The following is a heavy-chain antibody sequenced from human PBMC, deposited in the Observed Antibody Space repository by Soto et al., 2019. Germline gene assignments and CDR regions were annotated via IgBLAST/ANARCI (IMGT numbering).Heavy chain of an antibody. J-gene: IGHJ4*02. D-gene: IGHD3-22*01. Sequence: SETLSLTCFVSRYSISSGYYWGWIRQPPGKGLEWIGSIFHGGTTYYNPSLKSRLTISVDTSKSQFSLTLSSVTAADTAVYYCARHADSSSYYYPFDYWGQGSLVTVS. V-gene: IGHV4-38-2*01. CDR2: IFHGGTT. CDR3: ARHADSSSYYYPFDY. CDR1: RYSISSGYY.